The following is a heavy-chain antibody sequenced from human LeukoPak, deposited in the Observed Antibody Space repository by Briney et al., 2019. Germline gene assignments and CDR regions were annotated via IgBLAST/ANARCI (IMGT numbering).Heavy chain of an antibody. D-gene: IGHD3-10*01. Sequence: ASVKVSCKASGYIFTGYYMHWVRQAPGQGLEWMGWINPNSGGTNYAQKFQGRVTMTRDTSISTAYMELSRLRSDDTAVYYCARKVYGSGSYSFDYWGQGTLVTVSS. CDR2: INPNSGGT. V-gene: IGHV1-2*02. CDR3: ARKVYGSGSYSFDY. CDR1: GYIFTGYY. J-gene: IGHJ4*02.